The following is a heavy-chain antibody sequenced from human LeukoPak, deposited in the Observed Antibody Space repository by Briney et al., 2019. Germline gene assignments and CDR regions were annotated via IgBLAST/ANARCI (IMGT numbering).Heavy chain of an antibody. CDR3: ARNKPLDPFDI. D-gene: IGHD1/OR15-1a*01. Sequence: SETLSLTCTVSGGSISSYYWSWIRQPPGKGLEWNGYIYYSGGTYYNPSLKSRVTISVDTSKNQFSLKLNSVTAADTAVYYCARNKPLDPFDIWGQGTMVTVSS. CDR2: IYYSGGT. J-gene: IGHJ3*02. CDR1: GGSISSYY. V-gene: IGHV4-59*01.